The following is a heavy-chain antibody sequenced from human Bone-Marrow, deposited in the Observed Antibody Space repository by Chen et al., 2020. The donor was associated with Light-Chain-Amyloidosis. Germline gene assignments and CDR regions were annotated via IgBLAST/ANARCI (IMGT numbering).Heavy chain of an antibody. CDR3: ARDLGYHDSGIDY. Sequence: QVQLRESGPGLVKPSQTLSLTCTVSNVSISSGGYYWSWIRQPPGKGLEWIGCIFYNGKTYYNPSLESRITISVDTSKNQFSLDLSSVTAADTAVYFCARDLGYHDSGIDYWGQGSLVTVSS. D-gene: IGHD3-10*01. J-gene: IGHJ4*02. CDR1: NVSISSGGYY. V-gene: IGHV4-30-4*08. CDR2: IFYNGKT.